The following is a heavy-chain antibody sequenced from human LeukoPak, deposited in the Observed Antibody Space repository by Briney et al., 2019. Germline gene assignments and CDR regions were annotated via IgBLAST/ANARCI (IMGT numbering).Heavy chain of an antibody. D-gene: IGHD3-22*01. CDR1: GFIFSRYG. CDR3: ARDLRNYYDSSGYRPIEGGFDY. V-gene: IGHV3-30*03. Sequence: GGSLRLSCAASGFIFSRYGMHWVRQAPGKGLEWVAVVSYDGSNKYYADSVKGRFTISRDNSKNTLYLQMNSLRAEDTAVYYCARDLRNYYDSSGYRPIEGGFDYWGQGTLVTVSS. J-gene: IGHJ4*02. CDR2: VSYDGSNK.